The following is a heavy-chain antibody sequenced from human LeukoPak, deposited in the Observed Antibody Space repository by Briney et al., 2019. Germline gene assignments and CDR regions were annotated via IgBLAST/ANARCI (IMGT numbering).Heavy chain of an antibody. Sequence: SETLSLTCTVSSGSISSSTYYWGWIRQPPGKGLEWIGTIYYTGSTYYNPSLKSRVTISVDTSKNQFSLKLTSVTAADTAVYYCAKNARYNWFDPWGQGTLVTVSS. V-gene: IGHV4-39*07. CDR3: AKNARYNWFDP. J-gene: IGHJ5*02. CDR1: SGSISSSTYY. CDR2: IYYTGST.